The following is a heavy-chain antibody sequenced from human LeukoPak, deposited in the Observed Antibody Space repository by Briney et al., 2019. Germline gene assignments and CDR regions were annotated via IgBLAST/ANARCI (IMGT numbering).Heavy chain of an antibody. CDR3: ARKGSRRFDP. Sequence: SETLSLTCTVSGDSMSTGYYWGWIRQPPGKGLEWIGSIYHSGSTNYNPSLKSRVTISVDTSKNQFSLKLSSVTAADTAVYYCARKGSRRFDPWGQGTLVTVSS. J-gene: IGHJ5*02. CDR2: IYHSGST. CDR1: GDSMSTGYY. V-gene: IGHV4-38-2*02.